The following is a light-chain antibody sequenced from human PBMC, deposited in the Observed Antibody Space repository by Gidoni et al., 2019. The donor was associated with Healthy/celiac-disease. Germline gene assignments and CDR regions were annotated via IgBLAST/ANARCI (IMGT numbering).Light chain of an antibody. Sequence: EIVMTQSPATLSVSPGERATLSCRASQRVSSNLAWYQQKPGQAPRLLIYGASTRATGIPARFSGSGSGTEFTLTISSLQSEDFAVYYCQQYNNWPQTFXQXTKVEIK. CDR2: GAS. CDR1: QRVSSN. J-gene: IGKJ1*01. CDR3: QQYNNWPQT. V-gene: IGKV3-15*01.